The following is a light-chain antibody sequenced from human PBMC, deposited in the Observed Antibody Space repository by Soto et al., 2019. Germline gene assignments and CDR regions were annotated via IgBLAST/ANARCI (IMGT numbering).Light chain of an antibody. CDR2: DTS. Sequence: EIVLTQSPGTLSLSPGERATLSCRASQSVSSSYLAWYQQKPCQAPRLLIYDTSSRATGIPDRFSGSGSGTDFTLSISRLEPEDFAVYYCQQCGSSPSFGQGTKVDIK. V-gene: IGKV3-20*01. J-gene: IGKJ1*01. CDR3: QQCGSSPS. CDR1: QSVSSSY.